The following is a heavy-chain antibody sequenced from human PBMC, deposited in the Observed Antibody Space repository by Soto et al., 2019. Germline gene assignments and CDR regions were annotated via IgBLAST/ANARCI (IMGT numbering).Heavy chain of an antibody. Sequence: PGGSLRLSCAASGFTFSSYSMNWVRQAPGKGLEWVSSISSSSSYIYYADSVKGRFTISRDNAKNSLYLQMNSLRAEDTAVYYCASLPPALQKGRYFDLWGRGTLVTVSS. CDR2: ISSSSSYI. J-gene: IGHJ2*01. CDR3: ASLPPALQKGRYFDL. CDR1: GFTFSSYS. D-gene: IGHD2-21*01. V-gene: IGHV3-21*01.